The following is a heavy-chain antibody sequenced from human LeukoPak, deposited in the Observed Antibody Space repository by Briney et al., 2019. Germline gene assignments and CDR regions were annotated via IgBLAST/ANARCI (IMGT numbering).Heavy chain of an antibody. Sequence: PSETLSLTCTVSGGSISSYYWSWIRQPPGKGLEWIGYIYYSGSTNYNPSLKSRVTISVDTSKNQFSLKLSSVTAADTAVYYCARDSGDSSGYYSTRGLYYFDYWGQGTLVTVSS. J-gene: IGHJ4*02. V-gene: IGHV4-59*01. CDR2: IYYSGST. CDR1: GGSISSYY. D-gene: IGHD3-22*01. CDR3: ARDSGDSSGYYSTRGLYYFDY.